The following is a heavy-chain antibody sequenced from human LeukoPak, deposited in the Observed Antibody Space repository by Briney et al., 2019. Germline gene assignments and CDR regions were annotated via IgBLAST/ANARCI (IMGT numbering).Heavy chain of an antibody. Sequence: PSETLSLTCAVYGGSFSGYYWSWIRQPPGKGPEWIGEINHSGSTNYNPSLKSRVTISVDTSKNQFSLKLSSVTAADTAVYYCASNAGSGSYRHFDYWGQGTLVTVSS. CDR2: INHSGST. V-gene: IGHV4-34*01. CDR1: GGSFSGYY. D-gene: IGHD3-10*01. CDR3: ASNAGSGSYRHFDY. J-gene: IGHJ4*02.